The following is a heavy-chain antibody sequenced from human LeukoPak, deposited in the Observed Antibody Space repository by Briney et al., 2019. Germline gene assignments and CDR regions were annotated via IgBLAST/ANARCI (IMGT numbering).Heavy chain of an antibody. CDR1: GFTFSDYG. D-gene: IGHD3-22*01. CDR2: TSSDGSNK. CDR3: ARDNDPDYSSSPGWFDL. J-gene: IGHJ5*02. Sequence: GRSLRLSCAASGFTFSDYGMLWVRLAPGKGLEWVGVTSSDGSNKFYADSVKGRFTVSRDNSKNTLYLQMNSLRAEDTAVYYCARDNDPDYSSSPGWFDLWGQGTLVTVSS. V-gene: IGHV3-30*06.